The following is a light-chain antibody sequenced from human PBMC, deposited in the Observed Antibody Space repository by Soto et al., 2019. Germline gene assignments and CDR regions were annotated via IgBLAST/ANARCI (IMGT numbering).Light chain of an antibody. J-gene: IGKJ3*01. V-gene: IGKV3-20*01. CDR1: QSVNNNY. CDR2: DTS. Sequence: EIVLMQSPGTLSLSPGEVATLSCRASQSVNNNYLAWYQQRPGQAPTVLIFDTSRRATGVPDRFSASGSGTGFTLRIRRVEPDDFAVYYCQQYDSSQFSFRRGTKVNIK. CDR3: QQYDSSQFS.